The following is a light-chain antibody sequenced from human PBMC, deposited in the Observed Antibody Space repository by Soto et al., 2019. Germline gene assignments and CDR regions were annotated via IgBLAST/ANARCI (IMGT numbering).Light chain of an antibody. CDR3: QQHGSSPPSWT. Sequence: ETVLTQSPGTLSLSPGERATLFCRASQSVSSNYLAWYQQKPGQAPRLLIYGSSSRSTGIPVRFSGSGSGTDFSLTISILEPEDSAVYYCQQHGSSPPSWTFGQGTKVEIK. CDR1: QSVSSNY. V-gene: IGKV3-20*01. J-gene: IGKJ1*01. CDR2: GSS.